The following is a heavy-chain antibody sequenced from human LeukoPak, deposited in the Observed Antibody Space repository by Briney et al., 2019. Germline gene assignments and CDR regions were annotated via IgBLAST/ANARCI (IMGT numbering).Heavy chain of an antibody. Sequence: GGSLRLSCAASGLTFHDYGMGWVRQAPGKGLEWVSGISGSGGNTGYADSVKGRFTISRDNAKNSVYMRMNSLRVEDTALYYCAGHYGSGTYVDQWGQGTLVTVSS. D-gene: IGHD3-10*01. V-gene: IGHV3-20*04. CDR3: AGHYGSGTYVDQ. CDR2: ISGSGGNT. J-gene: IGHJ4*02. CDR1: GLTFHDYG.